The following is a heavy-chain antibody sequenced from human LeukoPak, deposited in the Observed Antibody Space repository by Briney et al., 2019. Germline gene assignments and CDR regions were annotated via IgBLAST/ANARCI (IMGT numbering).Heavy chain of an antibody. D-gene: IGHD6-19*01. Sequence: SQTLSLTCTVSGGSISSGSYYWSWIRQPAGKGLEWIGRIYTSGSTNYNPSLKSRVTISVDTSKNQFSPKLSSVTAADTAVYYCAREGRGYSSLDWFDPWGQGTLVTVSS. V-gene: IGHV4-61*02. CDR3: AREGRGYSSLDWFDP. CDR1: GGSISSGSYY. J-gene: IGHJ5*02. CDR2: IYTSGST.